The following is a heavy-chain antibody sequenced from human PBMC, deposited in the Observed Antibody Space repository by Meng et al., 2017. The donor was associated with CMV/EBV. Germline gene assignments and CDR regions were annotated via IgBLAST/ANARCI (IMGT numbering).Heavy chain of an antibody. J-gene: IGHJ4*02. D-gene: IGHD1-26*01. V-gene: IGHV4-59*01. CDR1: GFTFSYY. CDR3: ARGLRGSYPLDY. CDR2: IYYSGST. Sequence: GSLRLSCAASGFTFSYYWSWIRQPPGKGLEWIGYIYYSGSTNYNPSLKSRVTISVDTSKNQFSLKLSSVTAADTAVYYCARGLRGSYPLDYWGQGTLVTVSS.